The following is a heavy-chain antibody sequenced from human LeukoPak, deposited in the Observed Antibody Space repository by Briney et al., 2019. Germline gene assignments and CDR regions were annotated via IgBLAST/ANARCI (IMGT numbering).Heavy chain of an antibody. D-gene: IGHD6-19*01. CDR1: GFTFSSYA. V-gene: IGHV3-64*01. CDR2: ISSNGGST. CDR3: ATLGIAVAGDYLDY. J-gene: IGHJ4*02. Sequence: GGSLRLSCAASGFTFSSYAMHWVRQAPGKGLEYVSAISSNGGSTYYANSVKGRFTISRDNSKNTLYLQMGSLRAEDMAVYYCATLGIAVAGDYLDYWGQGTLVTVSS.